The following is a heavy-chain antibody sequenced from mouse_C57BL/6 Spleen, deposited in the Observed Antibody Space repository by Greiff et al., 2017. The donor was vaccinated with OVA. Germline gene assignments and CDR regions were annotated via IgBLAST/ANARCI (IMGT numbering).Heavy chain of an antibody. D-gene: IGHD3-1*01. CDR1: GYTFTSYW. CDR3: AREGGFRDYFDY. Sequence: QVQLQQPGAELVKPGASVKMSCKASGYTFTSYWITWVKQRPGQGLEWIGDIYPGSGSTNYNEKFKSKATMTVDTSSSTAYMQLSSLTSEDSAVDYCAREGGFRDYFDYWGQGTTLTVSS. CDR2: IYPGSGST. J-gene: IGHJ2*01. V-gene: IGHV1-55*01.